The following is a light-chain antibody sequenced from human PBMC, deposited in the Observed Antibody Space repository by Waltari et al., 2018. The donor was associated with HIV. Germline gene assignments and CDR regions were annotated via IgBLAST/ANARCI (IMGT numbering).Light chain of an antibody. V-gene: IGLV1-44*01. J-gene: IGLJ2*01. CDR1: SSNIGSNP. CDR2: NHN. CDR3: AAWDDSLNGHVL. Sequence: QSVLTQPPSASGTPGQRVTFSCSGSSSNIGSNPVDWYQKLPGTDPRLLIYNHNQRPSGFPDRCSGSKSGTSASLAISGLQSEDEADYYCAAWDDSLNGHVLFGGGTKLTVL.